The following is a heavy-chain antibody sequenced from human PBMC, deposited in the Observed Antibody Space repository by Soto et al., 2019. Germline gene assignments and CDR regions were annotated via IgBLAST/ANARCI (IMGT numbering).Heavy chain of an antibody. CDR1: GFTFSSYG. J-gene: IGHJ6*02. CDR2: ISYDGSNK. Sequence: PGGSLRLSCAASGFTFSSYGMHWVRQAPGKGLEWVAVISYDGSNKYYADSVKGRFTISRDNSKNTLYLQMNSLRAEDTAVYYCAKDYYDSKGMDVWGQGTTVTVSS. V-gene: IGHV3-30*18. D-gene: IGHD3-22*01. CDR3: AKDYYDSKGMDV.